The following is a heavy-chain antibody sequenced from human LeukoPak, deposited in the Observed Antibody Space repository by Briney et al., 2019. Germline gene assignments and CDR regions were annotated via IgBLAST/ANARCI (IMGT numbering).Heavy chain of an antibody. V-gene: IGHV4-4*07. J-gene: IGHJ4*02. CDR1: VDSGTNFY. CDR3: ARGREYGDFFDS. D-gene: IGHD4-17*01. Sequence: SETLSLTCTFSVDSGTNFYWNWVRQPAGTGLEWIGRIFTRGIPNYNPSLKSRVTMSVDTSKNQFALKLTSVTAADSAVYYCARGREYGDFFDSWGRGTLVTVSS. CDR2: IFTRGIP.